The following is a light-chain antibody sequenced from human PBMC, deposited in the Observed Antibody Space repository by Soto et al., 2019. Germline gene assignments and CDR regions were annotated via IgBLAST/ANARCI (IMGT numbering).Light chain of an antibody. CDR2: DAS. J-gene: IGKJ1*01. CDR3: QQRSNWPRWT. Sequence: EIVLTQSPSTLSLSPGERATLSCRARESVSSYLAWYHQKPGQAPRLLIYDASNRATGIPARFSGSGSGRDFTLTISRVEPEDFAVYYCQQRSNWPRWTFGQGTKVDI. CDR1: ESVSSY. V-gene: IGKV3-11*02.